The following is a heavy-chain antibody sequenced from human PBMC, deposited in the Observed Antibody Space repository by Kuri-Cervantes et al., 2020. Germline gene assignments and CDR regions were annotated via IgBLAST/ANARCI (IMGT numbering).Heavy chain of an antibody. CDR3: ARDNNWFDP. Sequence: GESLKISCAASGFTVSSNYMSWVRQAPGKGLEWVSVIYSGGSTYYADSVKGRLTISRDNPKNTLYLQMNSLRAEDTAVYYCARDNNWFDPWGQGTLVTVSS. J-gene: IGHJ5*02. CDR2: IYSGGST. CDR1: GFTVSSNY. V-gene: IGHV3-53*01.